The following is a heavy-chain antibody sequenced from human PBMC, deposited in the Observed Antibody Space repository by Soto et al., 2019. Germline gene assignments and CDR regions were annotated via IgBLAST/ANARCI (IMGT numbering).Heavy chain of an antibody. D-gene: IGHD6-13*01. CDR3: AKDLSVAAAGSDYYYYGMDV. Sequence: GGSLRLACAASVFTFSSYSMNWVRQAPGKGLEWVSAISGSGVSTYYADSVKGRFTISRDNSKNTLYLQMNSLRAEDTAVYYCAKDLSVAAAGSDYYYYGMDVWGQGTTVTVSS. J-gene: IGHJ6*02. CDR1: VFTFSSYS. CDR2: ISGSGVST. V-gene: IGHV3-23*01.